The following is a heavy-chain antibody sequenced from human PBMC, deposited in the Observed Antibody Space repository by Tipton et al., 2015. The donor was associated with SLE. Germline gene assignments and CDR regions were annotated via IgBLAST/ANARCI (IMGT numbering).Heavy chain of an antibody. CDR2: IKHDGSEK. CDR1: RFTFSWYW. Sequence: SLRLSCAASRFTFSWYWMTWVRQAPGKGLEWVASIKHDGSEKHYVDSVKGRFTISRDNAKNSLYLQINSLRVEDTAVYYCARYDQGGSALDYWGQGTLVTVSS. D-gene: IGHD3-16*01. CDR3: ARYDQGGSALDY. V-gene: IGHV3-7*01. J-gene: IGHJ4*02.